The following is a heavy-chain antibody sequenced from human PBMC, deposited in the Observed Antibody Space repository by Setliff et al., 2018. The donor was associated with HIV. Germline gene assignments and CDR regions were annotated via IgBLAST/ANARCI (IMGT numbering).Heavy chain of an antibody. Sequence: ASVKVSCKASGYTFTGYYMHWVRQAPGQGLEWMGRINPNSGDTNYAQKFQGRVTLTIDTSISTAYMELSRLRSDDTAVYYCARRAPAALSPFDCWGQGTLVTVSS. J-gene: IGHJ4*02. CDR3: ARRAPAALSPFDC. CDR1: GYTFTGYY. CDR2: INPNSGDT. D-gene: IGHD2-15*01. V-gene: IGHV1-2*06.